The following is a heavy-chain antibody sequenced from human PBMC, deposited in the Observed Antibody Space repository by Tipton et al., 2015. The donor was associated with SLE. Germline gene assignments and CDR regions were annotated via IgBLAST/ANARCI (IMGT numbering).Heavy chain of an antibody. CDR1: GGSFSGYY. D-gene: IGHD5-12*01. CDR2: INHSGST. J-gene: IGHJ4*02. CDR3: ARAARSGGYDLLDY. Sequence: LRLSCAVYGGSFSGYYWSWIRQPPGKGLEWIGEINHSGSTNYNPSLKSRVTISVDRSKNQFSLKLSSVTAADTAVYYCARAARSGGYDLLDYWGQGTLVTVSS. V-gene: IGHV4-34*01.